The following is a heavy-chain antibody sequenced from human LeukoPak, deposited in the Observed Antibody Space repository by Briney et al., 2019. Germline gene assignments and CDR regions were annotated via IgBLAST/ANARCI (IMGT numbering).Heavy chain of an antibody. D-gene: IGHD3-22*01. V-gene: IGHV4-59*01. CDR3: ARVRYYDSSGYYLMEYYFDY. CDR1: GGSISSYY. CDR2: IYYSGST. J-gene: IGHJ4*02. Sequence: SETLSLACTVSGGSISSYYWSGIRQPPGKGLEWIGYIYYSGSTNYNPSLKSRVTISVDTSKNQFSLKLSSVTAADTAVYYCARVRYYDSSGYYLMEYYFDYWGQGTLVTVSS.